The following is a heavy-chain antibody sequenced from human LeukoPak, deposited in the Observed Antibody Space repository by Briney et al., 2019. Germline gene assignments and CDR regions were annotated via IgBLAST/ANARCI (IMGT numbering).Heavy chain of an antibody. J-gene: IGHJ4*02. D-gene: IGHD3-22*01. V-gene: IGHV3-23*01. CDR2: ISGSGGTT. CDR1: GFTFSSNA. Sequence: GGSVRLSCAASGFTFSSNAMSWVRQAPGKGLEGVSVISGSGGTTDYADSVKGRFTISRDNSKNTLYLQMNSLRAEDTAVYYCARNRGVVTPNYCFDYWGQGTLVTVSS. CDR3: ARNRGVVTPNYCFDY.